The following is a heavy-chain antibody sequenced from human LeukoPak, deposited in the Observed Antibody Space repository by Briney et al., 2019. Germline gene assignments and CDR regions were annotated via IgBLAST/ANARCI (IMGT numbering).Heavy chain of an antibody. CDR1: GGSFSGYY. Sequence: SETLSLTCAVYGGSFSGYYWSWIRQPPGKGLEWIGEINHSGSTNYNPSLKSRVTISVDTSKNQFSLKLSSVTAADTAVYYCARHEDKDALDIWGQGTMVTVSS. CDR3: ARHEDKDALDI. D-gene: IGHD2-15*01. V-gene: IGHV4-34*01. J-gene: IGHJ3*02. CDR2: INHSGST.